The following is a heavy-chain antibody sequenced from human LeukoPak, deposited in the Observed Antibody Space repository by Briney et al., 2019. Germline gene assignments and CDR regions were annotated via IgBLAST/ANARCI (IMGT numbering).Heavy chain of an antibody. Sequence: GSLRLSCTASGFTFSSYAMSWVRQAPGKGLECVSHISDSGGSTYYADSVKGRFTISRDNSKNTLYLQMNSLRAEDTAVYYCAKSPFTKYSGSYLDYWGQGTLVTVSS. CDR3: AKSPFTKYSGSYLDY. D-gene: IGHD1-26*01. V-gene: IGHV3-23*01. J-gene: IGHJ4*02. CDR2: ISDSGGST. CDR1: GFTFSSYA.